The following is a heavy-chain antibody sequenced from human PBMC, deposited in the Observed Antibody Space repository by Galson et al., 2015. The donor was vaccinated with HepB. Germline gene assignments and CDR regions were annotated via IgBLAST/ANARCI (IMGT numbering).Heavy chain of an antibody. CDR1: GFTFSSYA. D-gene: IGHD1-26*01. CDR3: ARGKWVGATYFDY. Sequence: SLRLSCAASGFTFSSYAMHWVRQAPGKGLECVSVISSNGGSTYYADSVKGRFTISRDNSKNTLYLQMGSLRAEDMAVYYCARGKWVGATYFDYWGQGTLVTVSS. V-gene: IGHV3-64*02. CDR2: ISSNGGST. J-gene: IGHJ4*02.